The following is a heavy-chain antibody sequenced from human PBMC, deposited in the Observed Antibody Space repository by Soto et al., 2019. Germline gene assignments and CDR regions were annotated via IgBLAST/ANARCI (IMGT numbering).Heavy chain of an antibody. J-gene: IGHJ3*02. CDR1: GYTFTSYG. CDR2: ISAYNGNT. D-gene: IGHD6-6*01. CDR3: ARGLWQIVRTVAFDI. Sequence: ASVKVSCKASGYTFTSYGISWVRQAPGQGLEWMGWISAYNGNTNYAQKLQGRVTMTTDTSTSTAYMELRSLRSDDTAVYYCARGLWQIVRTVAFDIWGQGTMVTVSS. V-gene: IGHV1-18*01.